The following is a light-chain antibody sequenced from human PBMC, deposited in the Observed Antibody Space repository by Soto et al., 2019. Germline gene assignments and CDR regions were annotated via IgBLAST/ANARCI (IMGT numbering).Light chain of an antibody. V-gene: IGKV3-15*01. J-gene: IGKJ1*01. CDR3: QQYNDWPQT. Sequence: EIVMTQSPATLSVSPGERATLSCRASQSVDSNLAWYQQQPGQAPRLLVYAASTRATGLPAKYSGSGSGTEVTLTLSXRQXEXLAVYYCQQYNDWPQTFGQGTKVEIK. CDR1: QSVDSN. CDR2: AAS.